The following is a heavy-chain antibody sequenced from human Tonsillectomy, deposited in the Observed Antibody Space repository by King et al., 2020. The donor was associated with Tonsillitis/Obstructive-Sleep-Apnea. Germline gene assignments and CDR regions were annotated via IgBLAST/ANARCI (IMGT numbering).Heavy chain of an antibody. V-gene: IGHV3-48*02. CDR2: ISGSGNTI. D-gene: IGHD1-1*01. CDR1: GFTFSTYS. J-gene: IGHJ4*02. CDR3: TRDKRQRWALDF. Sequence: VQLVESGGGLEQPGGSLRLSCAASGFTFSTYSMNWVRQAPGKGLEWVSFISGSGNTIYYADSVKGRFTITRDNANNSLFLQMNSLRDEDTALYYCTRDKRQRWALDFWGQGTLVTVSS.